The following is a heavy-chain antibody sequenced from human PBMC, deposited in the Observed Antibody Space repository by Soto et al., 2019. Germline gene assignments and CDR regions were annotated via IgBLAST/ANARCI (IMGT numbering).Heavy chain of an antibody. D-gene: IGHD3-10*01. CDR2: ISYDGSNK. V-gene: IGHV3-30*03. Sequence: QVQLVESGGGVVQPGRSLRLSCAASGFPFTTYGMLWVREGPGKGLEWVAVISYDGSNKYYADSVKGRFTMSRDNSTKTLYLQMNSLRPEDTALYYCVGGQYYFDYRGQGTLVNVSS. J-gene: IGHJ4*02. CDR3: VGGQYYFDY. CDR1: GFPFTTYG.